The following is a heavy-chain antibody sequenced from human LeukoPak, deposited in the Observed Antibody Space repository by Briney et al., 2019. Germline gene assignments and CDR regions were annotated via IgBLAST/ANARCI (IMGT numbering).Heavy chain of an antibody. J-gene: IGHJ4*02. Sequence: GGSLRLSCAASGFTFSSYGMHWVRQAPGKGLEWVAFIRNDGSNHYYADSVKGRFTISRDNSKNTLYLHINSLRAEDTAVYYCVKDNPLDYWGQGTLVTVSS. CDR3: VKDNPLDY. CDR2: IRNDGSNH. V-gene: IGHV3-30*02. CDR1: GFTFSSYG. D-gene: IGHD1-14*01.